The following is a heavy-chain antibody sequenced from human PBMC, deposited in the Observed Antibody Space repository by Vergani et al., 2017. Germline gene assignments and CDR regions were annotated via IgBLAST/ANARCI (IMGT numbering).Heavy chain of an antibody. J-gene: IGHJ3*02. CDR2: IWYDGSNK. CDR3: ARDAGTYYYGSGSSPGAFYI. V-gene: IGHV3-33*01. Sequence: QVQLVESGGGVVQPGRSLRLSCAASGFTFSSYGMHWVRQAPGKGLEWVAVIWYDGSNKYYADSVKGRFTISRDNSKNTLYLQMTSLRAEYTAVYYCARDAGTYYYGSGSSPGAFYIWGQGTMVTVSS. D-gene: IGHD3-10*01. CDR1: GFTFSSYG.